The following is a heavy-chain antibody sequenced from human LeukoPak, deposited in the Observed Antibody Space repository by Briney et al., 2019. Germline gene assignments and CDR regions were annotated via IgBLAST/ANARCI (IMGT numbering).Heavy chain of an antibody. D-gene: IGHD3-16*02. J-gene: IGHJ6*04. CDR1: GFTFSSYA. CDR2: ISGSGGST. V-gene: IGHV3-23*01. CDR3: AKDRELSPYYYYYYGMDV. Sequence: GGSLRLSCAASGFTFSSYAMSWVRQAPGKGLEWVSAISGSGGSTYYADSVKGRFTIFRDNSKNTLYLQMNSLRAEDTAVYYCAKDRELSPYYYYYYGMDVWGKGTTVTVSS.